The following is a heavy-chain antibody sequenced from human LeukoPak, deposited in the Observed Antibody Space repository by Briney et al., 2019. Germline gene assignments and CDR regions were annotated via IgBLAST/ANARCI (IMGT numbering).Heavy chain of an antibody. J-gene: IGHJ5*01. CDR2: MNPNSGDT. CDR1: GYTFTNYD. CDR3: ARTGMGGNVWIDS. Sequence: ASVTVSCKASGYTFTNYDINWVRQATGQGLEWMGWMNPNSGDTGYAEKFQGRVTMTRDTSTSTAYMELTSLTSDDTAIFYCARTGMGGNVWIDSWGQGTLVTVSS. D-gene: IGHD1-26*01. V-gene: IGHV1-8*01.